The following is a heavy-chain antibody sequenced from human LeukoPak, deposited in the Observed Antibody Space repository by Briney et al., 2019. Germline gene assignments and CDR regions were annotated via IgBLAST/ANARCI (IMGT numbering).Heavy chain of an antibody. CDR3: AKDTSIGRYCTNGVCSPFDY. D-gene: IGHD2-8*01. V-gene: IGHV3-23*01. Sequence: PGGSLRLSCAASGFTFSSYAMSWVRQAPGKGLEWVSAISDTGATTYDADSVKGRFTISRDNSRSTLYLQMNSPRAEDTALYYCAKDTSIGRYCTNGVCSPFDYWGQGTLVTVSS. CDR1: GFTFSSYA. CDR2: ISDTGATT. J-gene: IGHJ4*02.